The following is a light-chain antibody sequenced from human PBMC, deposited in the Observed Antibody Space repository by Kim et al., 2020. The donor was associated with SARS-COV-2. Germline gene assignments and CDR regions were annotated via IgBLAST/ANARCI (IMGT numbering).Light chain of an antibody. J-gene: IGKJ1*01. V-gene: IGKV1-16*01. CDR3: QQYNTYLWT. CDR2: AAS. CDR1: RGINDY. Sequence: ASVRDSGPFTCLASRGINDYLALVQQKPGKAPKSLIYAASRLQSGVPSRFRGSGSGTDFTLTINSLQPEDFATYYCQQYNTYLWTFGQGTKVDIK.